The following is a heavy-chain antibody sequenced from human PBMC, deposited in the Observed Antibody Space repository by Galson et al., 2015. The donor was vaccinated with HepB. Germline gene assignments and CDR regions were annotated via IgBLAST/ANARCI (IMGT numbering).Heavy chain of an antibody. Sequence: SVKVSCKASGYIFTRYSISWLRQAPGQGLEWMGWISNFNGDTKYGQKVQGRITVTTDPSTSTAYMELRSLRSDDTAVYYCARRGERDGDYYGIWGQGTLVIVSS. V-gene: IGHV1-18*01. D-gene: IGHD4-17*01. CDR1: GYIFTRYS. CDR3: ARRGERDGDYYGI. J-gene: IGHJ4*02. CDR2: ISNFNGDT.